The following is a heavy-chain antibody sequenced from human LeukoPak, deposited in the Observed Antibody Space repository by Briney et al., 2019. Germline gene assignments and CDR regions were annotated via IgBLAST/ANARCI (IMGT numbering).Heavy chain of an antibody. D-gene: IGHD5-18*01. Sequence: SQTLSLTCAISGDSVSSNSVTWNWIRQSPSRGLEWLGRTYYRSTWYNDYAVSVRGRMTVNPDTSKNQFSLHLNSVTPEDTAVYYCAGGVDTDLHYWGQGTLVTVSS. J-gene: IGHJ4*02. CDR1: GDSVSSNSVT. V-gene: IGHV6-1*01. CDR3: AGGVDTDLHY. CDR2: TYYRSTWYN.